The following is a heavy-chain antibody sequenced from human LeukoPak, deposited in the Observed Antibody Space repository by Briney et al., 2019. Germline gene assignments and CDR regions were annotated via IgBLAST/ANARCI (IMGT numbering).Heavy chain of an antibody. D-gene: IGHD6-19*01. V-gene: IGHV4-59*01. CDR2: IYYSGST. CDR3: ARDEGAASSGWHLGY. CDR1: GGSISSYY. Sequence: SETLSLTCIVSGGSISSYYWSWIRQPTGKGLEWIGYIYYSGSTNYNPSLKSRVTISVDTSKNQFSLKLSSVTAADTAVYYCARDEGAASSGWHLGYWGQGTLVTVSS. J-gene: IGHJ4*02.